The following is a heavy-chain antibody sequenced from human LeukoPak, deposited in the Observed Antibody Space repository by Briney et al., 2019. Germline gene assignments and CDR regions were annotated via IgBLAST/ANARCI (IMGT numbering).Heavy chain of an antibody. J-gene: IGHJ6*03. CDR1: GFTVSSNY. Sequence: GGSLRLSCVASGFTVSSNYMSWVRQAPGKGLEWVSVIYSGGSTYYADSVKGRFTISRDNSKNTLYLQMNSLRAEDTAVYYCASGSGSYRTPYYCMDVWGTGTTVTVSS. V-gene: IGHV3-53*01. CDR2: IYSGGST. CDR3: ASGSGSYRTPYYCMDV. D-gene: IGHD3-10*01.